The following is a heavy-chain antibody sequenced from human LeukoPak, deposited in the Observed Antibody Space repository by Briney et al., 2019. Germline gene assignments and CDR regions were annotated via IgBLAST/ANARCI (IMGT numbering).Heavy chain of an antibody. D-gene: IGHD3-3*01. V-gene: IGHV4-61*01. CDR2: IHYSGST. CDR1: AVSVSSGSDY. J-gene: IGHJ4*02. Sequence: PSETLSLTCTVSAVSVSSGSDYWSWIRQPPGKGLEWIGFIHYSGSTTYSPSLKSRVSISVDTSKNQFSLKLSSVTAADTAIHYCARVLTIFGVVTPYFDYWGQGTLVTVSS. CDR3: ARVLTIFGVVTPYFDY.